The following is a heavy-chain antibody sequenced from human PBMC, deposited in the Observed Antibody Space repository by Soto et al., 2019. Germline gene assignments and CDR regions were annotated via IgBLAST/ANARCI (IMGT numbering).Heavy chain of an antibody. J-gene: IGHJ5*02. V-gene: IGHV2-5*02. Sequence: QITLKESGPTLVKPTQTLTLTCTFSGFSLSTTGMCVGWIRQPPGKALEWLALIYWDGEKRYSPSLKSRLTITKDTSKNQVVLTMTNMDPVDTATYYCAHRPWYAFEPWGQGILVTVSS. CDR3: AHRPWYAFEP. CDR2: IYWDGEK. CDR1: GFSLSTTGMC. D-gene: IGHD6-13*01.